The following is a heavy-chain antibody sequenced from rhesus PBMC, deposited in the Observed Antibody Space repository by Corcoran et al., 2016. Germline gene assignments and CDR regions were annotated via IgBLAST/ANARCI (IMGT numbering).Heavy chain of an antibody. J-gene: IGHJ4*01. D-gene: IGHD5-24*01. CDR3: AREGTGTAGTFDY. CDR1: GYSISSGYG. Sequence: QVQLQESGPGLVKPSETLSLTCAVSGYSISSGYGWSWIRQPPGKGLEWIGYIGGSSGSTNYNPSLKSRVTISKDPSKNQFSLKLSSVTAADTAVYYCAREGTGTAGTFDYWGQGVLVTVSS. V-gene: IGHV4-127*01. CDR2: IGGSSGST.